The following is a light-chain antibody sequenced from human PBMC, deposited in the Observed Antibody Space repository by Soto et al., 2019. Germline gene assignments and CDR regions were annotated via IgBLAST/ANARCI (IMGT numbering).Light chain of an antibody. CDR1: QTISSW. J-gene: IGKJ1*01. CDR2: KAS. CDR3: QHYNSYSEA. Sequence: DIQMTQSPSTLSGSVGDRVTITCRASQTISSWLALYQLKPGKAPKLLIYKASTLKSGVPSRFSGSGSGTEFTLTISSLQPDDFATYYCQHYNSYSEAFGQGTKVDIK. V-gene: IGKV1-5*03.